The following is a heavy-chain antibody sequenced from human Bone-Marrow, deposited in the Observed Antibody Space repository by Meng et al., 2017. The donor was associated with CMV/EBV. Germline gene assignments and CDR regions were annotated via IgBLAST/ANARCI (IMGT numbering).Heavy chain of an antibody. D-gene: IGHD2-15*01. CDR1: GFTFSNAW. V-gene: IGHV3-48*04. J-gene: IGHJ4*02. CDR3: ARLGWSSFDY. Sequence: GESLKISCAASGFTFSNAWMSWVRQAPGKGLEWVSYISSSSSTIYYADSVKGRFTISRDNAKNSLYLQMNSLRAEDTAVYYCARLGWSSFDYWGQGTLVTVSS. CDR2: ISSSSSTI.